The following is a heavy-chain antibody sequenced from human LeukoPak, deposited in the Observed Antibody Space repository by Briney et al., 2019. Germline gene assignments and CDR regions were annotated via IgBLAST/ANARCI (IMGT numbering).Heavy chain of an antibody. CDR2: IYYSGST. Sequence: SETLSLTCTVSGGSISSYYWSWIRQPPGRGLEWIGYIYYSGSTNYNPSLKSRVTISVDTSKNQFSLKLSSVTAADTAVYYCARVEMATITNAFDIWGQGTMVTVSS. J-gene: IGHJ3*02. D-gene: IGHD5-24*01. V-gene: IGHV4-59*01. CDR1: GGSISSYY. CDR3: ARVEMATITNAFDI.